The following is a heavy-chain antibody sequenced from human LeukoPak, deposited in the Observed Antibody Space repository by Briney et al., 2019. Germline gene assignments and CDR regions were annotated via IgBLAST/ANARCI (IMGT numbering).Heavy chain of an antibody. V-gene: IGHV3-7*01. Sequence: GGSLRLSCAASGFTFSSYWMSWVRQAPGKGLEWVANIKRDGSEKYYVDSVKGRFTISRDNAKNSLYLQMNSLRAEDTAVYYCARFLRYYYDSSGYYYGMDVWGQGTTVTVSS. J-gene: IGHJ6*02. CDR1: GFTFSSYW. CDR2: IKRDGSEK. D-gene: IGHD3-22*01. CDR3: ARFLRYYYDSSGYYYGMDV.